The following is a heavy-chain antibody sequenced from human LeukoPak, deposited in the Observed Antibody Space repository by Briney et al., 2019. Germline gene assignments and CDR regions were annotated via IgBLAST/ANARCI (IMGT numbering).Heavy chain of an antibody. Sequence: SGGSLRLSCAASGFTFSSYAMHWVRQAPGKGLEWVAVIWYDGSNKYYADSVKGRFTISRDNSKNTLYLQMNSLRAEDTAVYYCARDRLHYDSLTGYPADWGQGTLVTVSS. CDR2: IWYDGSNK. CDR1: GFTFSSYA. D-gene: IGHD3-9*01. J-gene: IGHJ4*02. V-gene: IGHV3-33*08. CDR3: ARDRLHYDSLTGYPAD.